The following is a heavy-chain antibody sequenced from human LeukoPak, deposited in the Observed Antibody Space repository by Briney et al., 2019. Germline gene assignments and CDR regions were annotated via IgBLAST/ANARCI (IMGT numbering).Heavy chain of an antibody. CDR1: GFTFSSYA. J-gene: IGHJ4*02. D-gene: IGHD4-17*01. CDR2: ISSNGGST. CDR3: AREGPGDYTPLDY. V-gene: IGHV3-64*01. Sequence: GGFLRLSCAASGFTFSSYAMHWVRQAPGKGLEYVSAISSNGGSTYYANSVKGRFTISRDNSKNTLYLQMGSLRAEDMAVYYCAREGPGDYTPLDYWGQGTLVTVSS.